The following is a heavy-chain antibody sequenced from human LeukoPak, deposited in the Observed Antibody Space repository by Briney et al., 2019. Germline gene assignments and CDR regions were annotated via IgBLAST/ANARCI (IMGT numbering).Heavy chain of an antibody. CDR3: TTDPSIQIIFGVVTSPYYYYGMDV. CDR2: ISGSGVST. CDR1: GFTFSSYA. J-gene: IGHJ6*02. V-gene: IGHV3-23*01. D-gene: IGHD3-3*02. Sequence: GGSLRLSCAASGFTFSSYAMSWVRQAPGKGLEWVSAISGSGVSTYYADSVKGRFTISRDNSKNTLYLQMNSLRAEDTAVYYCTTDPSIQIIFGVVTSPYYYYGMDVWGQGTTVTVSS.